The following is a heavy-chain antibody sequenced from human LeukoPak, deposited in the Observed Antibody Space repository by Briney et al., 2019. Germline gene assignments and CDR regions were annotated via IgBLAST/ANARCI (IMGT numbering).Heavy chain of an antibody. Sequence: SETLSLTCIVSGASISSRSYYWGWIHQPPGKGLEWIGSIYYYGSTYYNPSLKSRVTISVDTSENQFSLNLTSVTAADTAVYYCARRDSSGWYYFDYWGQGTLVTVS. V-gene: IGHV4-39*01. CDR3: ARRDSSGWYYFDY. CDR1: GASISSRSYY. D-gene: IGHD6-19*01. J-gene: IGHJ4*02. CDR2: IYYYGST.